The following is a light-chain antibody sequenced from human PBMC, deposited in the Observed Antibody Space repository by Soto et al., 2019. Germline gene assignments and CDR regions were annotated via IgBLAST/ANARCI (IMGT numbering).Light chain of an antibody. CDR2: GAS. CDR1: QSVGSTY. CDR3: QQYDSLPYT. Sequence: EIVLTQSPGTLSLSPGERATLSCRASQSVGSTYLAWYQQKLGQAPRLLIYGASNRADGIPGKFSGSGSGTDFTLTISRLGTEDFAVYYCQQYDSLPYTFGRGTRLEIK. J-gene: IGKJ2*01. V-gene: IGKV3-20*01.